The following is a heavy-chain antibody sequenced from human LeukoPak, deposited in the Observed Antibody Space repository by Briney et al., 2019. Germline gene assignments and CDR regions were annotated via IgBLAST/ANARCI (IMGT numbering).Heavy chain of an antibody. CDR3: AKDGAPYDSPTEGWFDP. CDR2: ISYDGSNK. V-gene: IGHV3-30*18. J-gene: IGHJ5*02. Sequence: GGSLRLSCAASGFIFSRDGMYWVRQAPGKGLEWMAVISYDGSNKYYADSVRGRFIISRDDSKNTQYLQMNSLRIDDTAVYYCAKDGAPYDSPTEGWFDPWGQGTLVTVSS. CDR1: GFIFSRDG. D-gene: IGHD3-22*01.